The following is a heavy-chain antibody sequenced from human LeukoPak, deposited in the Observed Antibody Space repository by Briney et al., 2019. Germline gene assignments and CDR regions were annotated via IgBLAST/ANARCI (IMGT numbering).Heavy chain of an antibody. V-gene: IGHV1-18*01. J-gene: IGHJ4*02. Sequence: GASVKVSCKASGYTFTSYGISWVRQAPGQGLEWMGWISAYNGNTNYAQKLQGRVTMTTDTSTSTAYMELRSLRSDDTAVYYCARVAMVRGLMYYFDYWGQGTLVTVSS. CDR2: ISAYNGNT. CDR1: GYTFTSYG. CDR3: ARVAMVRGLMYYFDY. D-gene: IGHD3-10*01.